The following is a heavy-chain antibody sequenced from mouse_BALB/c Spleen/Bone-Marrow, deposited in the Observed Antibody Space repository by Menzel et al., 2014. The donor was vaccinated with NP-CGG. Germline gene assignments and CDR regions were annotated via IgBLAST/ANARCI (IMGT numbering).Heavy chain of an antibody. CDR2: IYPGDSDT. V-gene: IGHV1-80*01. J-gene: IGHJ2*01. Sequence: QVQLQQSGAELVRPGSSVKISCKASGYAFSSYWMNWVQQTPGQGLEWIGQIYPGDSDTDYNGKFKGKATLTADESSNTANMHLTSQASEDYAGYFCTRGGISFDYWGQGTTLTVSA. CDR3: TRGGISFDY. CDR1: GYAFSSYW.